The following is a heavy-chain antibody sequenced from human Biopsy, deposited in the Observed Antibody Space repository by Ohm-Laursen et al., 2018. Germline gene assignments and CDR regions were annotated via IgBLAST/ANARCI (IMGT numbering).Heavy chain of an antibody. CDR3: GRAVRNQLLTDP. CDR1: GYTFTSYD. J-gene: IGHJ5*02. V-gene: IGHV1-8*01. CDR2: LNPVSGNS. D-gene: IGHD1-7*01. Sequence: ASVKVSCKAYGYTFTSYDITWARQASGQGPDWIGWLNPVSGNSNFGQKFRGRVTVTSDTSISTAYMELSGLTSDDTATYYCGRAVRNQLLTDPWGQGTLVTVTS.